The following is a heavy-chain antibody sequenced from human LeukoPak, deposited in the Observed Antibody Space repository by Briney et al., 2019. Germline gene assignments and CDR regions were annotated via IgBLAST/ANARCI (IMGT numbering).Heavy chain of an antibody. V-gene: IGHV3-21*01. J-gene: IGHJ4*02. D-gene: IGHD3-10*01. CDR3: ADRDSYGSGSYPIDY. CDR2: INPRSSYN. CDR1: GLTFSSYS. Sequence: GGSLRLSCAASGLTFSSYSMNWVRQAPGKGLEWVSSINPRSSYNYYADSGKGRFTISRANAKNSLFLQMNSLRAEDTAVYSCADRDSYGSGSYPIDYWGQGTLVTVSS.